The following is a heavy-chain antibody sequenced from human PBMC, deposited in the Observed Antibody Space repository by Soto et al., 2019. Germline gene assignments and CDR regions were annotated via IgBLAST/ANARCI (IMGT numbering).Heavy chain of an antibody. J-gene: IGHJ4*02. CDR2: VKSKSEGGTT. D-gene: IGHD2-21*01. CDR3: VAGSPFEY. V-gene: IGHV3-15*05. Sequence: RLSCAAYGFIFRDAWISWVRQAPGKGLEWIGRVKSKSEGGTTDYAALVKGRFTVSRDDSINTVSLQMDSLKMEDTAVYFCVAGSPFEYWGQGTLVTVSS. CDR1: GFIFRDAW.